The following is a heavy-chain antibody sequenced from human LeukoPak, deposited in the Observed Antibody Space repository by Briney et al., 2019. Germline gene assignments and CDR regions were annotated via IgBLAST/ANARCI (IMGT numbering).Heavy chain of an antibody. CDR1: GFSFSFYG. V-gene: IGHV3-30*18. D-gene: IGHD6-13*01. CDR3: AKDRETTSSGTFGN. Sequence: GGSLRLSCAASGFSFSFYGMHCVRQAPGKGLEWVAVISEDGTKKNYAESVKGRFTISRDNSNNTLYLQMNSLRAEDTAVYYCAKDRETTSSGTFGNWGQGTLVSVSS. J-gene: IGHJ4*02. CDR2: ISEDGTKK.